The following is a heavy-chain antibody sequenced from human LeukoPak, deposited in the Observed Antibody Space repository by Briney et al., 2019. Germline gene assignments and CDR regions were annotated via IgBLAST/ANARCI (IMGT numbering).Heavy chain of an antibody. CDR3: ARDGTYSSSWYQYKNAFDI. CDR2: IIPIFGTA. V-gene: IGHV1-69*01. CDR1: GGTFSSYA. D-gene: IGHD6-13*01. Sequence: SVKVSCKASGGTFSSYAISWVRQAPGQGLEWMGGIIPIFGTANYAQKFQGRVTITADEPTSTAYMELSSLRSEDTAVYYCARDGTYSSSWYQYKNAFDIWGQGTMVTVSS. J-gene: IGHJ3*02.